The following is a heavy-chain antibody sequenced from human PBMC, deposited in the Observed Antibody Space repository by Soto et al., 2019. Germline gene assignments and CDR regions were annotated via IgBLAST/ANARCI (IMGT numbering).Heavy chain of an antibody. CDR1: GGSISSYY. CDR3: ARDHMLRGYSYGLAPNWFDP. V-gene: IGHV4-59*01. CDR2: IYYSGST. Sequence: PSATLSLTCTVSGGSISSYYWSWIRQPPGKGLEWIGYIYYSGSTNYNPSLKSRVTISVDTSKNQFSLKLSSVTAADTAVYYCARDHMLRGYSYGLAPNWFDPWGQGTLVTVSS. J-gene: IGHJ5*02. D-gene: IGHD5-18*01.